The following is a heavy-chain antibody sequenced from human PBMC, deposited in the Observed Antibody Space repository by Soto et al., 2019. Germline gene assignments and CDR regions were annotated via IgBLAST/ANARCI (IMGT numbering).Heavy chain of an antibody. Sequence: SETLSLTCTVSGGSISSGDYYWNWIRQPPGQGLEWIGYIYYSGSPYYNPSLKSRVTISVATSNDQFSLKLSSVTAADTAVYYCARGQPIITMVRGDYGMDVWGQGTTVTVSS. CDR3: ARGQPIITMVRGDYGMDV. CDR1: GGSISSGDYY. CDR2: IYYSGSP. J-gene: IGHJ6*02. D-gene: IGHD3-10*01. V-gene: IGHV4-30-4*01.